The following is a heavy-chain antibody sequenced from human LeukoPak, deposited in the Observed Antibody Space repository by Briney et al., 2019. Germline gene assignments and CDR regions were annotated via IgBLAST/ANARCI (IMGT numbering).Heavy chain of an antibody. D-gene: IGHD6-25*01. V-gene: IGHV4-30-2*01. CDR1: GGSISSGGHY. CDR2: IYHSGST. J-gene: IGHJ4*02. Sequence: SETLSLTCTVSGGSISSGGHYWSWIRQPPGKGLEWIGYIYHSGSTYYNPSLKSRVTISVDRSKYQFSLKLSSVTAADTAVYYCARDREPYSSGIDYWGQGTLVTVSS. CDR3: ARDREPYSSGIDY.